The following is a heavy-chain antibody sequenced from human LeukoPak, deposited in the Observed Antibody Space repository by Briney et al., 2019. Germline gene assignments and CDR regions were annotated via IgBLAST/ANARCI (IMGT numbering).Heavy chain of an antibody. D-gene: IGHD3-22*01. Sequence: GRSLRLSCAASGFTFDDYAMHWVRQAPGKGLEWVSDISWNSGSVGYADSVKGRFTISRDNAKNSLYLQMNSLRAEDTALYYCAKDNSDDYYDSSGYYDYWGQGTLVTVSS. J-gene: IGHJ4*02. CDR3: AKDNSDDYYDSSGYYDY. CDR2: ISWNSGSV. V-gene: IGHV3-9*01. CDR1: GFTFDDYA.